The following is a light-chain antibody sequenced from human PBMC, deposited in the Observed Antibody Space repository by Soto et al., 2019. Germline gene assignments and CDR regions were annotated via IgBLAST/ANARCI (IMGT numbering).Light chain of an antibody. Sequence: SVLTQPPSVSGAPGQRVTISCTGSSSNIGANYDVHWYQQLPGTAPKLLIYGNSNRPSGVPDRFSGSKSGTSASLAITGLQAEDEADYYCQSYDSSLSGVVFGGGTKLTVL. V-gene: IGLV1-40*01. CDR2: GNS. J-gene: IGLJ2*01. CDR1: SSNIGANYD. CDR3: QSYDSSLSGVV.